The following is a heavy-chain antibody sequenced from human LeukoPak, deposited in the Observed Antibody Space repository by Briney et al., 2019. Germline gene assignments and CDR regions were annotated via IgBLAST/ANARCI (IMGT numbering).Heavy chain of an antibody. CDR2: INPGDSDT. V-gene: IGHV5-51*01. CDR1: GYSFTSSW. Sequence: GESLKISCQASGYSFTSSWSGWARQMPGKGLEWMAIINPGDSDTRYSPSFQGQVTISADKSISTVYLQWGSLKASDTAMYYCARQPGAGWFDPWGQGTLVTVSS. J-gene: IGHJ5*02. CDR3: ARQPGAGWFDP. D-gene: IGHD3-10*01.